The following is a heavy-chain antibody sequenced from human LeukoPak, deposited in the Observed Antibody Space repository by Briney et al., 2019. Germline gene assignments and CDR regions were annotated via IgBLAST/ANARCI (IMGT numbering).Heavy chain of an antibody. Sequence: SETLSLTCTVSGGSISSGGYYWSWIRQPPGKGLEWIGYIYHSGSTYYNPSLKSRVTISVDRSKNQFSLKLSSVTAADTAVYYCARVSGSNGVVTSAAFDIWGQGTMVTVSS. CDR2: IYHSGST. V-gene: IGHV4-30-2*01. J-gene: IGHJ3*02. D-gene: IGHD3-3*01. CDR1: GGSISSGGYY. CDR3: ARVSGSNGVVTSAAFDI.